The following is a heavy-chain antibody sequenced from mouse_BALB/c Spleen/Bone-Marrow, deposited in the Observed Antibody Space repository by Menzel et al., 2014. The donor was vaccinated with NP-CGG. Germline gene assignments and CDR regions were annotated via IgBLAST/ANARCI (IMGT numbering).Heavy chain of an antibody. CDR2: IHYSGST. Sequence: QLNESGPDLVKPSQSLSLTCTVTGYSITRGYSWHWIRQFPGNKLEWMVYIHYSGSTNYNPSLKSRISITRDTSKNQFFLQLNSVTTEDTTTYYCARGGYYVSSHLGYWGLCITLTVSS. CDR1: GYSITRGYS. D-gene: IGHD1-1*01. V-gene: IGHV3-1*02. CDR3: ARGGYYVSSHLGY. J-gene: IGHJ2*01.